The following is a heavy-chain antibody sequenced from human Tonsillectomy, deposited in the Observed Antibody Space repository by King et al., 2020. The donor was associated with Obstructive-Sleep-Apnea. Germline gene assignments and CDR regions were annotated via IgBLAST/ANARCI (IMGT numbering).Heavy chain of an antibody. CDR1: GFTFSSHS. J-gene: IGHJ6*02. V-gene: IGHV3-48*04. Sequence: VQLVESGGGLVQPGGSLRLSCVASGFTFSSHSMNWVRQAPGKGLEWVSYISSRSSTIYYADSVKGRFTISRHNAKNSLYLQMNSLGAEDTAVYYCARGAYGSGSFPYYYYGLDVWGQGTTVTVSS. CDR2: ISSRSSTI. CDR3: ARGAYGSGSFPYYYYGLDV. D-gene: IGHD3-10*01.